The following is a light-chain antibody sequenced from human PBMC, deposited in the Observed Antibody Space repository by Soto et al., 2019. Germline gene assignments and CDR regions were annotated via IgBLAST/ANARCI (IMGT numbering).Light chain of an antibody. Sequence: DIQMTQSPSTLFASVGDRVTITCRASQSVRNWLAWYQQKPGRAPQLLIYDSSTLEPGVPSRFRGSGFGTDFTLTISSLQPDDFATYYCQQSFSTPLTFGGGTKVDIK. J-gene: IGKJ4*01. CDR3: QQSFSTPLT. V-gene: IGKV1-5*01. CDR1: QSVRNW. CDR2: DSS.